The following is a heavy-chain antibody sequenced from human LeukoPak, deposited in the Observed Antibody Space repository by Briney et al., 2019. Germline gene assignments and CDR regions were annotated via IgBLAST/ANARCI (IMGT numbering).Heavy chain of an antibody. CDR3: ARDRYSSGWNWFDP. CDR1: GVTFSSYE. D-gene: IGHD6-19*01. Sequence: PGGTLRLSCAASGVTFSSYEMNWVRQAPGKGLEGISYISSGAGTIYYADSVKGRFTISRDNAGNSVYLQMNSLRAEDTAVYHCARDRYSSGWNWFDPWGQGTLVTVSS. V-gene: IGHV3-48*03. CDR2: ISSGAGTI. J-gene: IGHJ5*02.